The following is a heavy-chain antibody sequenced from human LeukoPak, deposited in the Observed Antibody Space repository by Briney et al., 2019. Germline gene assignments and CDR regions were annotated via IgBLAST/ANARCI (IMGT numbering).Heavy chain of an antibody. CDR2: IYYSGST. J-gene: IGHJ6*03. CDR3: ARVPYYYYYMDV. V-gene: IGHV4-39*07. Sequence: PSETLSLTCTVSGASITSIPYYWGWIRQPPGKGLEWIGSIYYSGSTYYNPSLKSRVTISVDTSKNQFSLKLSSVTAADTAVYYCARVPYYYYYMDVWGKGTTVTVSS. CDR1: GASITSIPYY.